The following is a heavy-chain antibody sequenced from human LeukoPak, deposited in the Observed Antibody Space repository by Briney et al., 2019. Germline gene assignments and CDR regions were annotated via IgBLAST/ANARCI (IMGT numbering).Heavy chain of an antibody. J-gene: IGHJ5*02. V-gene: IGHV5-51*01. D-gene: IGHD4-23*01. CDR3: ARMRDYGGKEFDP. Sequence: GESLKISCKGSGYNFADYWTGWVRHVPGKGLEWVGIIYPGESDARYSPSFEDQVTISVDKSISTAYLQWSSLKASDTAMYYCARMRDYGGKEFDPWGQGTLVTVSS. CDR2: IYPGESDA. CDR1: GYNFADYW.